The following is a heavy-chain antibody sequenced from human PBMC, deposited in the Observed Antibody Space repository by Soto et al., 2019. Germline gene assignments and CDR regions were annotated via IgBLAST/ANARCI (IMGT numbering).Heavy chain of an antibody. J-gene: IGHJ3*02. V-gene: IGHV4-39*01. CDR1: GGSISSSSYY. CDR2: IYYSGST. CDR3: ARPNTIFGVADAFDI. Sequence: QLQLQESGPGLVKPSETLSLTCTVSGGSISSSSYYWGWIRQPPGKGLEWIGSIYYSGSTYYNPSLKSRVTISVDTSKNQFSLKLSCVTAADTAVYYCARPNTIFGVADAFDIWGQGTMVTVSS. D-gene: IGHD3-3*01.